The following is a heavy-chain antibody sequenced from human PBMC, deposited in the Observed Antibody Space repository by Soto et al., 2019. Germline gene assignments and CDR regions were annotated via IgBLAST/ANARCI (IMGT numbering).Heavy chain of an antibody. J-gene: IGHJ5*02. CDR3: AREKKDNWNYVNWFDP. CDR1: GFTLGSYW. V-gene: IGHV3-74*01. CDR2: INSDGSST. D-gene: IGHD1-7*01. Sequence: PGGSLRLSCAASGFTLGSYWMHWVRQAPGRGLVWVSRINSDGSSTGYADSVKGRFTISRDNAKNTLYLQMNSLRAEDTAEYYCAREKKDNWNYVNWFDPWGQGTLVTVSS.